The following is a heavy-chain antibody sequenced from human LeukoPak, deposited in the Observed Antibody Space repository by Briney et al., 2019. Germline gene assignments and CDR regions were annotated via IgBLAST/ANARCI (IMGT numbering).Heavy chain of an antibody. CDR3: ARQGYNWDYPRTGYYYYYGMDV. CDR2: IYYSGST. V-gene: IGHV4-39*01. D-gene: IGHD1-7*01. Sequence: PSETLSLTCTVSGGXISSSSYYWGWIRQPPGKRLEWIGSIYYSGSTYYNPSLKSRVTISVDTSKNQFSLKLSSVTAADTAVYYCARQGYNWDYPRTGYYYYYGMDVWGQGTTVTVSS. J-gene: IGHJ6*02. CDR1: GGXISSSSYY.